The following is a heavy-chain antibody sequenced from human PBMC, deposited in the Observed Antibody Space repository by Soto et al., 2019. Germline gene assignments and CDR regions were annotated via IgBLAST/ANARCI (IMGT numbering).Heavy chain of an antibody. CDR1: GYTFTSYG. Sequence: ASVKVSCKASGYTFTSYGISWVRQAPGQGLEWMGWISAYNGNTNYAQKLQGRVTMTTDTSTSTAYMELRSLRSDDTAVYYCARPELAVGAEGGACDIWGQGTMVTVS. J-gene: IGHJ3*02. CDR3: ARPELAVGAEGGACDI. D-gene: IGHD1-26*01. V-gene: IGHV1-18*01. CDR2: ISAYNGNT.